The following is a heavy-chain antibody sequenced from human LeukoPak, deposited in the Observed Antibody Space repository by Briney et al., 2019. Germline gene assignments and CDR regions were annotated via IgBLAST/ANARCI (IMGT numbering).Heavy chain of an antibody. D-gene: IGHD6-13*01. V-gene: IGHV3-30*02. CDR3: AKDRGIAAAARYYFGY. CDR2: IRYDGSNK. J-gene: IGHJ4*02. CDR1: GFTFSSYG. Sequence: GGSLRLSCAASGFTFSSYGMHWVRQAPGKGLEWVAFIRYDGSNKYYADSVKGRFTISRDNSKNTLYLQMNSLRAEDTAVYYCAKDRGIAAAARYYFGYWGQGTLVTVSS.